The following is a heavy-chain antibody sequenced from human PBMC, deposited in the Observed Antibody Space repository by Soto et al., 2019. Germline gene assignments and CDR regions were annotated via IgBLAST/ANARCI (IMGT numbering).Heavy chain of an antibody. D-gene: IGHD2-2*01. Sequence: GESLKISFKGSGYSFTSYWIGLVRQIPGNGLEWMGIIYPGDSDSRYSPSFKGQVTISGDKSISTASLQWSSLKASDTAMYSCARQRAEDIVVVPARTPYYYYGMDVWGKGTTVTVSS. J-gene: IGHJ6*04. CDR3: ARQRAEDIVVVPARTPYYYYGMDV. CDR1: GYSFTSYW. CDR2: IYPGDSDS. V-gene: IGHV5-51*01.